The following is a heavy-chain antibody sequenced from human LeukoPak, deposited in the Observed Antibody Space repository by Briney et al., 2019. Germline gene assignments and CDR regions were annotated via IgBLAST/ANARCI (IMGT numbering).Heavy chain of an antibody. J-gene: IGHJ4*02. CDR1: GFTVSREY. CDR2: IYTGDST. D-gene: IGHD4-17*01. V-gene: IGHV3-53*01. CDR3: ASRESGDYPYFDY. Sequence: GGSLRLSCAASGFTVSREYMTWVRQAPGKGLEWVSLIYTGDSTYYADSVKGRFTISRDISKNTLYLQMNSLRAEDTAVFYCASRESGDYPYFDYWGRGTLVIVSS.